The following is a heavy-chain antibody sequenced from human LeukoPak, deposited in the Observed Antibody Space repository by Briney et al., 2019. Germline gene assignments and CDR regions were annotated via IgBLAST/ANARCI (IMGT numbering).Heavy chain of an antibody. D-gene: IGHD1-26*01. V-gene: IGHV4-38-2*02. CDR3: ARVDSGSYYYYYYYMDV. CDR1: GYSISSGYY. Sequence: SETLSLTCTVSGYSISSGYYWGWIRQPPGKGLEWIGSIYYSGSTYYNPSLKSRVTISVDTSKNQFSLKLSSVTAADTAVYYCARVDSGSYYYYYYYMDVWGKGTTVTVSS. J-gene: IGHJ6*03. CDR2: IYYSGST.